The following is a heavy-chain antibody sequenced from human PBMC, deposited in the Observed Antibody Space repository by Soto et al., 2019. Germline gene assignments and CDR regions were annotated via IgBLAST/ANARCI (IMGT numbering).Heavy chain of an antibody. CDR1: GGSISSGGYS. D-gene: IGHD5-12*01. Sequence: SETLSLTCAVSGGSISSGGYSWSWIRQPPGKGLEWIGYIYHSGSTYYNPSLKSRVTISVDRSKNQFSLRLSSVTAADTAVYYCAAGGGLPRHYWGQGTLVPVSS. V-gene: IGHV4-30-2*01. J-gene: IGHJ4*02. CDR3: AAGGGLPRHY. CDR2: IYHSGST.